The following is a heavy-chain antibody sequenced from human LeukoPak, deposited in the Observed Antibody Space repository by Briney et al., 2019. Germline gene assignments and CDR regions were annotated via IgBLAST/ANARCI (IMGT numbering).Heavy chain of an antibody. V-gene: IGHV3-30*02. CDR3: ARGPSARFFGVAKGAFDI. D-gene: IGHD3-3*01. J-gene: IGHJ3*02. Sequence: GGSLRLSCAASGFTFSSYGMHWVRQAPGKGLEWVAFIRYDGSNKYYADSVKGRFTISRDNSKNTLYLQMNSLRAEDTAVYYCARGPSARFFGVAKGAFDIWGQGTMVTVSS. CDR2: IRYDGSNK. CDR1: GFTFSSYG.